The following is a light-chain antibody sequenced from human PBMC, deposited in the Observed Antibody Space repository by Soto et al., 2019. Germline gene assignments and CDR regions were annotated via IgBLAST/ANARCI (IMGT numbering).Light chain of an antibody. Sequence: QLVLTQSPSASASLGASVKLTCTLSSGHSSYAIAWHQQQPEKGPRYLMKLNSDGSHSKGDGIPDRFSGSSSGAERYLTISSRQSEDEPDYYCQTWGTGIQVFGGGTKLTVL. CDR2: LNSDGSH. V-gene: IGLV4-69*01. CDR1: SGHSSYA. J-gene: IGLJ2*01. CDR3: QTWGTGIQV.